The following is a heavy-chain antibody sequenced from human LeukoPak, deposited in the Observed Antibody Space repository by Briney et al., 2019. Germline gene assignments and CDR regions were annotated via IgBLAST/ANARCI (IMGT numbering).Heavy chain of an antibody. CDR1: GYTFTGDY. V-gene: IGHV1-2*02. CDR2: INPNSGRT. CDR3: ACDGKDNWGYYYYGMDV. D-gene: IGHD3-16*01. Sequence: ASVKVSCKASGYTFTGDYMHWVRQAPGQGLEWMGWINPNSGRTNYAQKFQGRVTMTRDTSISTAYMELSRLRSDDTAVYYCACDGKDNWGYYYYGMDVWGQGTTVTVSS. J-gene: IGHJ6*02.